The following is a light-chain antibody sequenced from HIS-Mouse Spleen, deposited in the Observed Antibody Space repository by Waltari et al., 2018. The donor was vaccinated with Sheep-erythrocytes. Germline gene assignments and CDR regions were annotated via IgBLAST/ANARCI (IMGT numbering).Light chain of an antibody. CDR1: SSNIGNNA. J-gene: IGLJ3*02. CDR2: YDD. Sequence: QSVLTQPPSVSEAPRQRVTISCSGSSSNIGNNAATWYQQLPGKAPKLLIYYDDLLPSGVSDRFSGSKSGTSASLAISGLQSEDEADYYCAAWDDSLNGWVFGGGTKLTVL. V-gene: IGLV1-36*01. CDR3: AAWDDSLNGWV.